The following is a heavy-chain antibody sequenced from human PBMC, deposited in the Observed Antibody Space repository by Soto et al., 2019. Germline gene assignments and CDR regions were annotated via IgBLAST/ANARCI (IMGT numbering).Heavy chain of an antibody. Sequence: QVQLVQSGAEVKKPGSSVRVSCKASGDSFIKYTVTWVRQAPRQGLEWMGGIIPRFGTTNYAPTLQGRVTITADQAMNTVYMELSSLRSEDTALYYCARGRGLYNSGRSQLDSWGQGTLVTVSS. D-gene: IGHD1-1*01. CDR1: GDSFIKYT. CDR2: IIPRFGTT. V-gene: IGHV1-69*01. CDR3: ARGRGLYNSGRSQLDS. J-gene: IGHJ4*02.